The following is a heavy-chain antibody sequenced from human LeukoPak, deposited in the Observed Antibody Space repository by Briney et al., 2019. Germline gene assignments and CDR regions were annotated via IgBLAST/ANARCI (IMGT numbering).Heavy chain of an antibody. CDR3: ARHLYGSGLHRIDY. J-gene: IGHJ4*02. V-gene: IGHV4-39*01. CDR2: IYYSGST. CDR1: GGSISSTNYY. D-gene: IGHD6-19*01. Sequence: SETLSLTCSVSGGSISSTNYYWGWIRQPPGKGLEWIGSIYYSGSTYYNPSLKSRVTISVDTSKNQFSLKLSSVTAADTAVYHCARHLYGSGLHRIDYWGQGTLVTVSA.